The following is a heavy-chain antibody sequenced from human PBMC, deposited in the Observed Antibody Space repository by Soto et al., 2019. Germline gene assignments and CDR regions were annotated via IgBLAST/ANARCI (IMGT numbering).Heavy chain of an antibody. V-gene: IGHV4-39*01. CDR3: ARRQGSPRFDP. CDR2: IYYSGST. J-gene: IGHJ5*02. D-gene: IGHD2-15*01. Sequence: QLQLQESGPGLVKPSETLSLTCTVSGGSISSSNYYWGWIRQPPGKGMEWIGKIYYSGSTYYNPSLTGPVTIPVDRATTQCSLKLSSATAAATAVYYCARRQGSPRFDPWCQGTLVTVSS. CDR1: GGSISSSNYY.